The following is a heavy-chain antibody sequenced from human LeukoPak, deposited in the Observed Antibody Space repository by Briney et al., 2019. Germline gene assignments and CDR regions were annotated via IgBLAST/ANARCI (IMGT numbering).Heavy chain of an antibody. CDR2: ISSSSSYI. J-gene: IGHJ6*02. D-gene: IGHD4-17*01. V-gene: IGHV3-21*01. Sequence: GSLRLSCAASGFTFSSYSMNWVRQAPGKGLEWVSSISSSSSYIYYADSVKGRFTISRDNAKNSLYLQMNSLRAEDTAVYYCARGGSYGDYSRVWGQGTTVTVSS. CDR3: ARGGSYGDYSRV. CDR1: GFTFSSYS.